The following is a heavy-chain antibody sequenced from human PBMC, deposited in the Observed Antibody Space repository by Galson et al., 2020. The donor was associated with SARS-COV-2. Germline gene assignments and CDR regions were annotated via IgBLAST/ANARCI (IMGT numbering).Heavy chain of an antibody. Sequence: GESLKISCAASGFTFSSYAMHWVRQAPGKGLEWVAVISYDGSNKYYADSVKGQFTISRDNSKNTLYLQMNSLRAEDTAVYYCARDRFDSSGYSYGMDVWGQGTTVTVSS. D-gene: IGHD3-22*01. J-gene: IGHJ6*02. CDR1: GFTFSSYA. V-gene: IGHV3-30*04. CDR3: ARDRFDSSGYSYGMDV. CDR2: ISYDGSNK.